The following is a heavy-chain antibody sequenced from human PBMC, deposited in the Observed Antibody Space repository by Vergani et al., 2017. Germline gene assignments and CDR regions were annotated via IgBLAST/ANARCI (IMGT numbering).Heavy chain of an antibody. J-gene: IGHJ6*02. D-gene: IGHD1-26*01. CDR1: GGSISSSSYY. Sequence: QLQLQESGPGLVKPSETLSLTCTVSGGSISSSSYYWGWIRQPPGKGLEWIGSIYYSGSTYYNPSLKSRVTISVDTSKNQFSLKLSSVPAADTAVYYCARLRAVVGSSGYYYYYGMDVWGQGTTVTVSS. CDR3: ARLRAVVGSSGYYYYYGMDV. V-gene: IGHV4-39*01. CDR2: IYYSGST.